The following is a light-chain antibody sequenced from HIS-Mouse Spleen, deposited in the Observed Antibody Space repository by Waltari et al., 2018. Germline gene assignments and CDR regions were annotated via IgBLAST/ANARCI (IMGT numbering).Light chain of an antibody. J-gene: IGLJ2*01. CDR1: SSNIVSNY. Sequence: QSVLTQPPSASGTPGQRVTISCSGSSSNIVSNYVYWYQQLPGTAPKLLIYRNNQRPSGIPERFSGSSSGTMATLTISGAQVEDEADYYCYSTDSSGNHRVFGGGTKLTVL. CDR2: RNN. V-gene: IGLV1-47*01. CDR3: YSTDSSGNHRV.